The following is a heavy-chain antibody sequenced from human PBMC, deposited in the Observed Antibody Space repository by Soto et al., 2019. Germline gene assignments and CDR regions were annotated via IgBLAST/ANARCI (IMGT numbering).Heavy chain of an antibody. CDR1: GFTFSTYG. J-gene: IGHJ6*02. CDR2: IWYDGSSK. D-gene: IGHD3-16*01. CDR3: ARDQITLGVCGMDV. V-gene: IGHV3-33*01. Sequence: QVQLVESGGGVVQPGRSLRLSCAASGFTFSTYGMHWVRQAPGKGLELVAVIWYDGSSKSYADSVKGRFTISRDNSTNKVCLRMDGLRAEDRAVDYCARDQITLGVCGMDVWGQGSTVTVS.